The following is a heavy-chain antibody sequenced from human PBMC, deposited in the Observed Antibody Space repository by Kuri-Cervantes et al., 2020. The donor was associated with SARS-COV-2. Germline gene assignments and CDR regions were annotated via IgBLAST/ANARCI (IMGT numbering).Heavy chain of an antibody. CDR1: GGTFSSYA. J-gene: IGHJ6*02. CDR3: AGRRDRAWNENFYAMDV. CDR2: IIPIFGTA. V-gene: IGHV1-69*13. Sequence: SVKVSCKASGGTFSSYAISWVRQAPGQGLEWMGGIIPIFGTANYAQKFQGRVTITADEPTNTAYMELSSLRSEDTAVYYCAGRRDRAWNENFYAMDVWGQGTTVTVSS. D-gene: IGHD1-1*01.